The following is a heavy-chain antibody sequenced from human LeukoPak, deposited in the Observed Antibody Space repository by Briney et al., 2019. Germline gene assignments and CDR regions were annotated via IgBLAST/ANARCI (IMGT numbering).Heavy chain of an antibody. D-gene: IGHD5-18*01. V-gene: IGHV3-30*02. CDR2: IRYDGSNT. CDR1: GFTLSRYW. J-gene: IGHJ4*02. CDR3: AKVDTSMVSFGSFDY. Sequence: GGSLRLSCADSGFTLSRYWMSWVRQAPGKGLEWVAFIRYDGSNTYYADSVKGRFTISRDNSKNTLYLQMQSLRGEDTAVYYCAKVDTSMVSFGSFDYWGQGTLVTVSS.